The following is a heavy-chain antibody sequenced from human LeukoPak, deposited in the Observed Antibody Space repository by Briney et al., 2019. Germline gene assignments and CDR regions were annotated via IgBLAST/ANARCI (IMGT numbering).Heavy chain of an antibody. D-gene: IGHD4-11*01. CDR3: ARTDYSDYRRMFDY. V-gene: IGHV4-38-2*02. Sequence: SETLSLTCTVSGYSISSGYYWGWIRPPPGKGLEWIGSIYHSGSTYYNPSLKSRVTISVDTSKNQFSLKLSSVTAADTAVYYCARTDYSDYRRMFDYWGQGTLVTVSS. CDR1: GYSISSGYY. CDR2: IYHSGST. J-gene: IGHJ4*02.